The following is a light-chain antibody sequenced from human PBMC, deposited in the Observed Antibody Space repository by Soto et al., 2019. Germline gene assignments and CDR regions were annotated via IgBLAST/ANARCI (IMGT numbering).Light chain of an antibody. CDR2: GAS. CDR3: QQLYTLPFT. J-gene: IGKJ5*01. Sequence: EFVLTQSPGTLSLSPGERATLSCRASQRVDSSYVAWYQQRPGQAPRLLIYGASNWATGVPDRFSGSGSGTEFTLTISGLLPEDFAAYHCQQLYTLPFTFGQGTRLEIK. CDR1: QRVDSSY. V-gene: IGKV3-20*01.